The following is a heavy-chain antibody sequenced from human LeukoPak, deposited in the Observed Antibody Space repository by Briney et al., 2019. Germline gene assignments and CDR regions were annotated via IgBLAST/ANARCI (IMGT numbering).Heavy chain of an antibody. D-gene: IGHD6-6*01. J-gene: IGHJ4*02. Sequence: ESGPALVQPTQTLTLTCTFSGFSLSTSGMCVNWIRQPPGKALEWLARIGWDDAKFYSTSLKTRLTISKDTSKNQVVLTMTNMDPVDTATYFCARLYSSSSGLFDSWGQGTLVTVSS. V-gene: IGHV2-70*17. CDR3: ARLYSSSSGLFDS. CDR1: GFSLSTSGMC. CDR2: IGWDDAK.